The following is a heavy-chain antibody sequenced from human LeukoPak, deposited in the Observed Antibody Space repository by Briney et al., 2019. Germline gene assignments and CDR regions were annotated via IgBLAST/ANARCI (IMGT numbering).Heavy chain of an antibody. CDR2: INSDGSSP. J-gene: IGHJ5*02. Sequence: GGSLRLSCAASGFTFSNYWMHWVRQVPGKGLVWVSRINSDGSSPRYADSVKGRFTISRDNGRSTVYLQMNSLRPEDTALYYCVRELYSTSNWFDPWGQGTLVTVSS. D-gene: IGHD3-3*01. CDR3: VRELYSTSNWFDP. V-gene: IGHV3-74*01. CDR1: GFTFSNYW.